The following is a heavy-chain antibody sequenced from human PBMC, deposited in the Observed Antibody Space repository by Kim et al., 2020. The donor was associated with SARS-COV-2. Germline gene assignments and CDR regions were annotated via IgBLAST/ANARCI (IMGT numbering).Heavy chain of an antibody. CDR1: GFTFSNYW. V-gene: IGHV3-7*01. Sequence: GGSLRLSCAASGFTFSNYWMGWVRQAPGKGLEWVANIKRDGSEKYYVDSVRGRFTISRDNAQNSLFLQMNSLRVEDTAVYYCTSWGAGNYWGPGTLVTVSS. D-gene: IGHD6-13*01. J-gene: IGHJ4*02. CDR2: IKRDGSEK. CDR3: TSWGAGNY.